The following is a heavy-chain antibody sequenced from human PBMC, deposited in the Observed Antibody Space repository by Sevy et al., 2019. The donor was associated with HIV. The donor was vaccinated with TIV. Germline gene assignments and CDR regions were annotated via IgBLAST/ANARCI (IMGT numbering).Heavy chain of an antibody. J-gene: IGHJ4*02. CDR2: XXXPXXT. CDR3: AXXXXTXXXXXXX. CDR1: XXXXXXXX. V-gene: IGHV4-59*03. Sequence: SETLSLTXSVXXXXXXXXXWXWXXXXPXKXXXWXGNXXXPXXTDYSPSLKSRVTLSLDTSKSQFSLTLXSVTAADTAIXXXAXXXXTXXXXXXXWGQGXLVTVSS.